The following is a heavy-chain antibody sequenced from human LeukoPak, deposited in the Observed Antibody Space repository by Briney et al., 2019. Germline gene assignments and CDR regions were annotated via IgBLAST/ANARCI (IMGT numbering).Heavy chain of an antibody. CDR3: ARGPRITMIVVVTPFDY. CDR1: GYTFTGYY. D-gene: IGHD3-22*01. J-gene: IGHJ4*02. Sequence: ASVTVSCKASGYTFTGYYMHWVRQAPGQGLEWMGGINPNSGGTNCAQKFQGRVTMTRHTSISTAYMELSRLRSDDTAVYYCARGPRITMIVVVTPFDYWGQGTLVTVSS. CDR2: INPNSGGT. V-gene: IGHV1-2*02.